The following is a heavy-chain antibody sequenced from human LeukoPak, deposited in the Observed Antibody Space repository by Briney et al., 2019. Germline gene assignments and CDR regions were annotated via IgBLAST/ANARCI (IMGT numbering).Heavy chain of an antibody. V-gene: IGHV3-23*01. CDR2: MSGSGGST. CDR1: GFPFSNYA. Sequence: GGSLRLSCAASGFPFSNYAMNWVRQAPGKGLEWVSAMSGSGGSTHYADSVKGRFTISRDNSKNTLFLQMNSLRVEDTAVYYCARVGGSGYYYVGYWGQGTLVTVSS. J-gene: IGHJ4*02. D-gene: IGHD3-22*01. CDR3: ARVGGSGYYYVGY.